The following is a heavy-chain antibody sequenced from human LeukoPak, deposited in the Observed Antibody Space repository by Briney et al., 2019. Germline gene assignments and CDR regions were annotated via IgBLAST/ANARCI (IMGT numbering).Heavy chain of an antibody. Sequence: GGSLRLSCAASEFTFSSYTMNWVRQAPGKELEWVSSITSGGVNTYYATSVKGRFTISRDNAKNSLFLQMNSLRAEDTAIYYCAKVQDGSFWYEYFQHWGQGTLVTVSS. CDR1: EFTFSSYT. V-gene: IGHV3-21*01. CDR2: ITSGGVNT. D-gene: IGHD6-19*01. J-gene: IGHJ1*01. CDR3: AKVQDGSFWYEYFQH.